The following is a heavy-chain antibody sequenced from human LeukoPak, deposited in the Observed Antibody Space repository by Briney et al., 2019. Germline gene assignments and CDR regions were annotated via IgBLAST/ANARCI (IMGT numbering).Heavy chain of an antibody. J-gene: IGHJ5*02. V-gene: IGHV1-69*04. CDR2: IIPILGIA. CDR3: AFGVSGSYPMDP. D-gene: IGHD3-16*01. CDR1: GGTFSSYA. Sequence: GASVKVSCKASGGTFSSYAISWVRQAPGQGLEWMGRIIPILGIANYAQKFQGRVTITADKSTSTAYMELSSLRSEHTAVYSCAFGVSGSYPMDPWGQGTLVTVSS.